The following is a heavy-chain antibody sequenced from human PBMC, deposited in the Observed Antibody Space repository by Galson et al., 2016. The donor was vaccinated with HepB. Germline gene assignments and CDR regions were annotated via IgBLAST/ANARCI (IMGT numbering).Heavy chain of an antibody. D-gene: IGHD6-13*01. Sequence: SLRLSCAASGFTFSSSWMHWVRQAPGKGLVWVSRINSDGSSTTYADSVKGRFTISRDNAKNTLYLQMNSLRAEDTAVYYCAVYSFPIAAAGPARSLQHWGQGTLVTVSS. J-gene: IGHJ1*01. CDR3: AVYSFPIAAAGPARSLQH. V-gene: IGHV3-74*01. CDR2: INSDGSST. CDR1: GFTFSSSW.